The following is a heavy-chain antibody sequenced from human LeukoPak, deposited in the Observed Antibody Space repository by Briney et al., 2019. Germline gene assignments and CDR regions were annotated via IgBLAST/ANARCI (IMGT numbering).Heavy chain of an antibody. J-gene: IGHJ4*02. CDR2: ISSSAI. V-gene: IGHV3-48*03. Sequence: GGSLRLSCAASGFTFNTFEMNWVRQAPGKGLQWVSYISSSAIYYADSVGGRFTISRDNTKNSLYLQMNSLRAEDTAIYYCAKDQSGSSDWSRGDCLHYWGQGTLVTVSS. CDR1: GFTFNTFE. D-gene: IGHD6-19*01. CDR3: AKDQSGSSDWSRGDCLHY.